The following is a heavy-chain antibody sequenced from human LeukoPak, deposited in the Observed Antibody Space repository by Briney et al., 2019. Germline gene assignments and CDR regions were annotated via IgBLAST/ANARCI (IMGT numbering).Heavy chain of an antibody. D-gene: IGHD5-18*01. V-gene: IGHV3-30*02. CDR1: GFTFSSYG. CDR3: GTLGGYMSGAYAFDI. CDR2: IRYDGSNK. J-gene: IGHJ3*02. Sequence: GGSLRLSCAASGFTFSSYGMHWVRQAPGKGLEWVAFIRYDGSNKYYADSVKGRFTISRDNSKNTLYLQMNSLKTDDTAAYYCGTLGGYMSGAYAFDIWGQGTMVTVSS.